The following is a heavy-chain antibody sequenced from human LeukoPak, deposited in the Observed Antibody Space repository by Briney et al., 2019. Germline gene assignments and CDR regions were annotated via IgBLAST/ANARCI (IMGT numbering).Heavy chain of an antibody. V-gene: IGHV3-23*01. CDR1: GFTFSSYA. CDR3: ARDLSKPYQLPDY. D-gene: IGHD2-2*01. Sequence: GGSLRLSCAASGFTFSSYAMSWVRQAPGKGLEWVSAISGSGGSTYYADSVKGRFTISRDNSKNTLYLQMNSLRAEDTAVYYCARDLSKPYQLPDYWGQGTLVTVSS. J-gene: IGHJ4*02. CDR2: ISGSGGST.